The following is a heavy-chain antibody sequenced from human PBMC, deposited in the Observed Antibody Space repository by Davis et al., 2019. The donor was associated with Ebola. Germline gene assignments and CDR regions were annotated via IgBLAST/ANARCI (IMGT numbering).Heavy chain of an antibody. D-gene: IGHD1-26*01. Sequence: ASVKVSCKASGYTFIGSGFSWVRQAPGQGLEWTGWISAYNGKTDYAQRLQGRVTMTTDTSTSTVYMELRSLRSDDTAVYYCARSGSYEERYFDYWGQGTLVTVSS. V-gene: IGHV1-18*01. CDR2: ISAYNGKT. CDR1: GYTFIGSG. J-gene: IGHJ4*02. CDR3: ARSGSYEERYFDY.